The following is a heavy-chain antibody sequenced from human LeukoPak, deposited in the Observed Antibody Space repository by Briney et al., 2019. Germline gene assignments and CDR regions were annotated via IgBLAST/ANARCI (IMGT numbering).Heavy chain of an antibody. CDR3: AKDYADIVVVPDAILDY. Sequence: SGGSLRLSCAASGFTFSSYGMSWVRQAPGKGLEWVSAISGSGGSTYYADSVKGRFTISRDNSKNTLYLQMSSLRAEDTAIYYCAKDYADIVVVPDAILDYWGQGTLVTVSS. CDR2: ISGSGGST. V-gene: IGHV3-23*01. D-gene: IGHD2-2*01. CDR1: GFTFSSYG. J-gene: IGHJ4*02.